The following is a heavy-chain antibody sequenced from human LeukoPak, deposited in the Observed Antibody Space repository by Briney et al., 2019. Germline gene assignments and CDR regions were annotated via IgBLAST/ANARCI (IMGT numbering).Heavy chain of an antibody. CDR1: GYTFTGYY. V-gene: IGHV1-2*02. CDR3: ARGGDYVWGSYRPFDY. Sequence: ASVKVSCKASGYTFTGYYMHWVRQAPGQGLEWMGWINPNSGGPNYAQKFQGRVTMTRDTSISTAYMELSRLRSDDTAVYYCARGGDYVWGSYRPFDYWGQGTLVTVSS. D-gene: IGHD3-16*02. J-gene: IGHJ4*02. CDR2: INPNSGGP.